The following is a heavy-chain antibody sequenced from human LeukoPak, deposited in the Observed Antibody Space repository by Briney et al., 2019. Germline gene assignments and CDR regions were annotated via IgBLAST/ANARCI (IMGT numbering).Heavy chain of an antibody. J-gene: IGHJ3*02. D-gene: IGHD2-21*02. V-gene: IGHV4-39*07. Sequence: SETLSLTCTVPAGSISSSNYYWGWIRQPPGKGLEWIGNIYYSGSTNYNPSLRSRVTISVDKSKNQFSLRLSSVTAADTAVYYCAGAYCGGDCYSGRTFDIWGQGTMATVSS. CDR2: IYYSGST. CDR1: AGSISSSNYY. CDR3: AGAYCGGDCYSGRTFDI.